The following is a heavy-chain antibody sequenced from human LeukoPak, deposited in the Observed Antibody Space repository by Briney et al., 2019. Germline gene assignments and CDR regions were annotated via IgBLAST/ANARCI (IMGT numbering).Heavy chain of an antibody. CDR2: INPSSGGT. D-gene: IGHD5-24*01. J-gene: IGHJ3*02. CDR3: ARRVWLQDYDGFEN. V-gene: IGHV1-2*02. Sequence: ASVKVSCKASGYTFTAYYMLWVRQAPGQGLQWMGWINPSSGGTNHAQKFQVRVTMTWDTSISTAYMELSRLRSDDTAVYYRARRVWLQDYDGFENWGQGTMVTVSS. CDR1: GYTFTAYY.